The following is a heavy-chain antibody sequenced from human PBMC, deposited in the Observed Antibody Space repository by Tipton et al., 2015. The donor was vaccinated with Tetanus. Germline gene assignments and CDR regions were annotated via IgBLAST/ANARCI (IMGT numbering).Heavy chain of an antibody. CDR3: ARDPRYYDSSGYYYYYYGMDV. V-gene: IGHV3-23*01. Sequence: SLRLSCAASGFTFSSYAMSWVRQAPGKGLEWVSAISGSGGSTYYADSVKGRFTISRDNSKNTLYLQMNSLRAEDTAVYYCARDPRYYDSSGYYYYYYGMDVWGQGTTVTVSS. D-gene: IGHD3-22*01. CDR2: ISGSGGST. CDR1: GFTFSSYA. J-gene: IGHJ6*02.